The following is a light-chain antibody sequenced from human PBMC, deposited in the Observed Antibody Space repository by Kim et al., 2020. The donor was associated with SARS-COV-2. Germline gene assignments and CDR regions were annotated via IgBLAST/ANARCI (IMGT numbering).Light chain of an antibody. CDR3: CSYAGYTTPWL. CDR2: EVR. CDR1: SSNVGSYEL. Sequence: QSALTQPASVSASPGQSITISCTGTSSNVGSYELFSWYQFYPGNAPEFVIYEVRKWPSGASGRFSGSKSGNTAFLTISGIQAEDEATYFCCSYAGYTTPWLFGEGTHLTVL. V-gene: IGLV2-23*02. J-gene: IGLJ3*02.